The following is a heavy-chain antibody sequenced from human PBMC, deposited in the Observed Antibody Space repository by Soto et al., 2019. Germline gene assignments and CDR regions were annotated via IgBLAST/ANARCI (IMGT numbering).Heavy chain of an antibody. CDR2: INPADSDT. CDR1: GYSFTNYW. CDR3: VRPDSTGYYSH. J-gene: IGHJ4*02. Sequence: PGESLKISCKGSGYSFTNYWIGWVRQMPGKGLEWMGIINPADSDTRYSPSFQGQVTVSVDKSIGTAYLQRGSLKASDTAMYYCVRPDSTGYYSHWGQGTPVTVSS. D-gene: IGHD3-9*01. V-gene: IGHV5-51*01.